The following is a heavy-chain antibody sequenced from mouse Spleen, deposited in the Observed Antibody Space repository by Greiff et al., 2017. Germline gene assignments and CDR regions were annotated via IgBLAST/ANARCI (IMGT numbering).Heavy chain of an antibody. CDR1: GFTFSDYY. Sequence: EVKVVESGGGLVQPGGSLKLSCATSGFTFSDYYMYWVRQTPEKRLEWVAYISNGGGSTYYPDTVKGRFTISRDNAKNTLYLQMSRLKSEDTAMYYCARHDYDPFPYYYAMDYWGQGTSVTVSS. CDR2: ISNGGGST. D-gene: IGHD2-4*01. V-gene: IGHV5-12*02. CDR3: ARHDYDPFPYYYAMDY. J-gene: IGHJ4*01.